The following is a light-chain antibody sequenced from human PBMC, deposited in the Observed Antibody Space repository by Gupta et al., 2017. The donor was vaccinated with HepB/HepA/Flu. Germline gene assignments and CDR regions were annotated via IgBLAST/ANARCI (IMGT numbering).Light chain of an antibody. CDR3: VTGDSSMSVWV. J-gene: IGLJ3*02. V-gene: IGLV1-51*02. Sequence: QSVLTQPPSVSATPGQRVTIYCSGSSSILGNSYVSWYQQLPGTAPKLLIYENDNRPSGIPDRFSGSTSGTSATMGITEPQTGDEADYYCVTGDSSMSVWVFGGGTKLTVL. CDR2: END. CDR1: SSILGNSY.